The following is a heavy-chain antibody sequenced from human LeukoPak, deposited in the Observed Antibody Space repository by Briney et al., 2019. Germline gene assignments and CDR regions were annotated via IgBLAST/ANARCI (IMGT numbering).Heavy chain of an antibody. D-gene: IGHD1-26*01. CDR3: ARDKSFYNWLDP. CDR1: GFTFSNYW. Sequence: GGSLRLSCAASGFTFSNYWMHWVRQAPGKGLEWVSYISSSSRTIYYADSVKGRFTISRDNAKNSLYLQMNSLRDEDTAIYYCARDKSFYNWLDPWGQGTLVSVSS. V-gene: IGHV3-48*02. J-gene: IGHJ5*02. CDR2: ISSSSRTI.